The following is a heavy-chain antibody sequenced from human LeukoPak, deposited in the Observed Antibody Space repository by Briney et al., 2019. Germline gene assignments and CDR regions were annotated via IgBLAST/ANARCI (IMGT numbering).Heavy chain of an antibody. CDR3: AKDRSVLGIVVVPAAIGY. CDR2: ISGSGGST. CDR1: GFTFTNYD. D-gene: IGHD2-2*03. J-gene: IGHJ4*02. Sequence: GGSLRLSCAASGFTFTNYDMSWVRQAPGKGLEWVSGISGSGGSTYYADSVKGRFTISRDNSRNTLYLQMNSLRAEDTAVYYCAKDRSVLGIVVVPAAIGYWGQGTLVTVSS. V-gene: IGHV3-23*01.